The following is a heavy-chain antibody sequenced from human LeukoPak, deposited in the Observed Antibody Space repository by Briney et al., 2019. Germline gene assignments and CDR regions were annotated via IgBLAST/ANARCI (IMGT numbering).Heavy chain of an antibody. V-gene: IGHV3-53*01. CDR1: GFTFSSYW. CDR3: ARDRGLQGYGMDV. Sequence: PGGSLRLSCAASGFTFSSYWMSWVRQAPGKGLEWVSVIYSGGSTYYADSVKGRFTISRDNSKNTLYLQMNSLRAEDTAVYYCARDRGLQGYGMDVWGQGTTVTVSS. J-gene: IGHJ6*02. D-gene: IGHD4-11*01. CDR2: IYSGGST.